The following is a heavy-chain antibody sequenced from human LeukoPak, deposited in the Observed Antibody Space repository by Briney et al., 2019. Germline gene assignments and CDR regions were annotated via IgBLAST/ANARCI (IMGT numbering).Heavy chain of an antibody. CDR2: ISSSSSYI. J-gene: IGHJ3*02. D-gene: IGHD2-21*02. V-gene: IGHV3-21*01. CDR3: ARLNIVVVTAILYSAFDI. CDR1: GFTFSSYS. Sequence: NSGGSLRLSCAASGFTFSSYSMNWVRQAPGKGLEWVSSISSSSSYIYYADSVKGRFTISRDNAKNSLYLQMNSLRAEDTAVYYCARLNIVVVTAILYSAFDIWGQGTMVTVSS.